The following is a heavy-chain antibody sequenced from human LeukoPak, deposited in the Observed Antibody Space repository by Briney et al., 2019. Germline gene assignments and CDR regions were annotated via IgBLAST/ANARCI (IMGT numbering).Heavy chain of an antibody. J-gene: IGHJ6*02. D-gene: IGHD5-18*01. CDR1: GYSLTSYW. Sequence: GESLKISCKGSGYSLTSYWIGWVRQMPGKGLEWMGIIYPGDSDTRHSPSFQGQGTISADKSISTAYLQWSSLKASDTAMYYLARIDHSYGRSYYCYYGMDVWGQGTTVTVSS. CDR3: ARIDHSYGRSYYCYYGMDV. V-gene: IGHV5-51*01. CDR2: IYPGDSDT.